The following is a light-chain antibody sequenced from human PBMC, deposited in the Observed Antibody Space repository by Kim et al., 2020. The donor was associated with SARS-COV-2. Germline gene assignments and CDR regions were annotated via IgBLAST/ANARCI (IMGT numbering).Light chain of an antibody. CDR3: AAWDDSLSGRV. J-gene: IGLJ3*02. Sequence: GQELTDSGSGSSSNNGRNYVYCYQQLPGPAPYLLIYRNNQRPSGAPDRVSGSKSGTSASLAISGRGSEDEADYYCAAWDDSLSGRVFGGGTKLTVL. CDR1: SSNNGRNY. V-gene: IGLV1-47*01. CDR2: RNN.